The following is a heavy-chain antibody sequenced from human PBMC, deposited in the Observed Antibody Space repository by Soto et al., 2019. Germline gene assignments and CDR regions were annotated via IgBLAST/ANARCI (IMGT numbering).Heavy chain of an antibody. CDR1: GFTFSGSA. Sequence: EVQLVESGGGLVQPGGSLKLSCAASGFTFSGSAMHWVRQASGKGLEWVGRIRSKANSYATAYAASVKGRFTISRDDSKNTAYLQMNSLKTEDTAVYYCTNAYDSSGPPDYWGQGTLFTVSS. J-gene: IGHJ4*02. D-gene: IGHD3-22*01. CDR3: TNAYDSSGPPDY. V-gene: IGHV3-73*02. CDR2: IRSKANSYAT.